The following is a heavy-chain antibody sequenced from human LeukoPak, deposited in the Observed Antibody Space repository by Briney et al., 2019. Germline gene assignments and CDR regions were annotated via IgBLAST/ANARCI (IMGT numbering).Heavy chain of an antibody. Sequence: SETLSLTCAVSTYSISSGYHWGWIRQPPGKGLEWIGSIYHSGTTYYNSSLKSRVTISVDTSKNQFSLKLTSVTAADTALYYCARTTVTTSARGPFDYWGQGTLVTVSS. CDR3: ARTTVTTSARGPFDY. J-gene: IGHJ4*02. V-gene: IGHV4-38-2*01. CDR1: TYSISSGYH. D-gene: IGHD4-11*01. CDR2: IYHSGTT.